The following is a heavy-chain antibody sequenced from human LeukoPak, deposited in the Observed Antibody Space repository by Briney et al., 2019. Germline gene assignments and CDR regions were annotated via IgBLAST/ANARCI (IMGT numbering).Heavy chain of an antibody. CDR2: INRSGST. CDR3: SRYSSSRYN. D-gene: IGHD6-13*01. Sequence: SETLSLTCAVYGVTFSGYYWSWIRQPPGKGLEWIWEINRSGSTNYNPSLKNRGIIILDTSKNQSSLKLSSVTAADTAVYYCSRYSSSRYNWGQGTLVTVSS. J-gene: IGHJ4*02. CDR1: GVTFSGYY. V-gene: IGHV4-34*01.